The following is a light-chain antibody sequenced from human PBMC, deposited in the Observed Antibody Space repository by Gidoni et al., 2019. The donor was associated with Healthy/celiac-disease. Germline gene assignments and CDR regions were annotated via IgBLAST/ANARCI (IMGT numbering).Light chain of an antibody. V-gene: IGLV1-40*01. CDR3: QSYDSSLSGSWV. Sequence: QSVLTQPPSVSGAPGQGVTISCTGSSSNIGAGYDVHWYQQLPGTAPKLLIYGNSNRPSRVPDRFSGSKSGTSASLAITGLQAEDEADYYCQSYDSSLSGSWVFGGGTKLPVL. J-gene: IGLJ2*01. CDR1: SSNIGAGYD. CDR2: GNS.